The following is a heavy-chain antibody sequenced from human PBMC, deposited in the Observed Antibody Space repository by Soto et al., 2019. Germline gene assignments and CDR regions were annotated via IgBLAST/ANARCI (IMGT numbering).Heavy chain of an antibody. Sequence: SLTCTVSGGPISSGGYYWSWIRQHPEKGLEWIGHIYHSGNTYYNPSLKSRVTISVDTSKNQFSLKLSSVTAADTAVYYCARDASTSWHYLDYWGKGTLVTVSS. J-gene: IGHJ4*02. V-gene: IGHV4-31*03. D-gene: IGHD6-13*01. CDR2: IYHSGNT. CDR3: ARDASTSWHYLDY. CDR1: GGPISSGGYY.